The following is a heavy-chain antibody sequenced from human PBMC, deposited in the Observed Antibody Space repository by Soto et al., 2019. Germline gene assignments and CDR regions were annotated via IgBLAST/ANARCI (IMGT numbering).Heavy chain of an antibody. V-gene: IGHV3-23*01. CDR2: IGGGTDT. Sequence: PGGSLRLSFAASGFSFNTYAMSWVRQAPGKGLECVSGIGGGTDTNYADSVTGRFTISRDDSRSTLFLQMYSLRVEDTAVYYCVKDRMSYNSVWDPFDVWGQGTLVTVSS. CDR3: VKDRMSYNSVWDPFDV. J-gene: IGHJ3*01. D-gene: IGHD1-26*01. CDR1: GFSFNTYA.